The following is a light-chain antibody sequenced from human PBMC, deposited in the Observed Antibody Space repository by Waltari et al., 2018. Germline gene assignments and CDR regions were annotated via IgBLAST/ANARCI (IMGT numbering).Light chain of an antibody. CDR2: AAS. V-gene: IGKV1-12*02. Sequence: DIKMTQPRSPVSASIGDRVTITCRASQGINKWLVWYQQKPGKAPNVLIYAASILQSGVPSRFSGSGFGTDFTLTISSLQPEDFATYFCQQANSLPFTFGGGTKVEIK. CDR1: QGINKW. CDR3: QQANSLPFT. J-gene: IGKJ4*01.